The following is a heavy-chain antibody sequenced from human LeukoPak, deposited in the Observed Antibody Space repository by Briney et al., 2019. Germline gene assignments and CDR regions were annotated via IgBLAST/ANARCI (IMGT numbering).Heavy chain of an antibody. CDR1: GFTFTTYW. V-gene: IGHV3-33*08. CDR3: ARGGYCSSTSCTAVSGNDH. J-gene: IGHJ4*02. D-gene: IGHD2-2*01. Sequence: PGGSLRLSCAASGFTFTTYWMSWVRQAPGKGLEWVAVIWYDGSSKYYGDSVKGRFTISRDNSKNTLYLQMNSLRAEDTAVYYCARGGYCSSTSCTAVSGNDHWGQGSRVTVSS. CDR2: IWYDGSSK.